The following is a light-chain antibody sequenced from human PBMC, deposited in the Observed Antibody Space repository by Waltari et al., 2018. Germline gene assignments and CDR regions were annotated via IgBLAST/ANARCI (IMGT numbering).Light chain of an antibody. CDR3: CSHAGSSTVV. CDR2: EVS. V-gene: IGLV2-23*02. Sequence: QSALTQPASVSGSPGQSITISCTGTSSDVGSHNLVSWYHQHPGKAPKHRIYEVSKRPSGVSSRFSGSKSGNTASLTISGLQAEDEADYYCCSHAGSSTVVFGGGTKLTVL. J-gene: IGLJ2*01. CDR1: SSDVGSHNL.